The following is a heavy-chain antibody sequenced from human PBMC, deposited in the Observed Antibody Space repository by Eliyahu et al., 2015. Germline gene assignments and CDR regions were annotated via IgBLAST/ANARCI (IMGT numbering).Heavy chain of an antibody. D-gene: IGHD1-1*01. Sequence: EVQLVESGGGLVQPGGSLXLSCAASGFTFSSYSMNWVRQAPGKGLEWVSYISSSSSTIYYADSVKGRFTISRDNAKNSLYLQMNSLRAEDTAVYYCARGANWRHSSLDYWGQGTLVTVSS. V-gene: IGHV3-48*01. CDR1: GFTFSSYS. J-gene: IGHJ4*02. CDR2: ISSSSSTI. CDR3: ARGANWRHSSLDY.